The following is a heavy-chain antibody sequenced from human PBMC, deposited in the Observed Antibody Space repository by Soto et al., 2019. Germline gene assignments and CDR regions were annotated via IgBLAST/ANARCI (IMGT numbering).Heavy chain of an antibody. V-gene: IGHV4-59*01. Sequence: SETLSLTCTVSGGSISSYYWSWIRQPPGKGLEWIGYIYYSGSTNYNPSLKSRVTISVDTSRNQFSLKLSSVTAADTAVYYCARSPDYDFWSGYSYYFDYCAQGTLVTGSS. CDR1: GGSISSYY. J-gene: IGHJ4*02. CDR3: ARSPDYDFWSGYSYYFDY. CDR2: IYYSGST. D-gene: IGHD3-3*01.